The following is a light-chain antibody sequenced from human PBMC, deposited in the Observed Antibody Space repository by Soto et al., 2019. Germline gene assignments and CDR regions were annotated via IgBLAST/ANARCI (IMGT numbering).Light chain of an antibody. Sequence: EIVLTQSPATLSSFPGDRVTLSCRASQAVNTRLAWYQHKPGQAPGLLIYLTSNRATGIPARFSGSGSGTDFTLTISSLEPEDFAVYYCQQRSNWPPWTFGQGTKVDIK. CDR1: QAVNTR. J-gene: IGKJ1*01. V-gene: IGKV3-11*01. CDR2: LTS. CDR3: QQRSNWPPWT.